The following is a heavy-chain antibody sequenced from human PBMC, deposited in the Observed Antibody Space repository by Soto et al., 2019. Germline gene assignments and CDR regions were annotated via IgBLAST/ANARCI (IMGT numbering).Heavy chain of an antibody. V-gene: IGHV3-74*01. D-gene: IGHD3-22*01. CDR1: GFTFSSYW. J-gene: IGHJ4*02. CDR2: INSDGRST. CDR3: AIRASYYDSSGYFDY. Sequence: EVQLVESGGGVVQPGGSLRLSCAASGFTFSSYWMHWVRQAPGKGLVWVSRINSDGRSTSYADSVKGRFTISRDNAKNTLDLKMNSLRAEDTAVYYCAIRASYYDSSGYFDYWGQGTLVTVSS.